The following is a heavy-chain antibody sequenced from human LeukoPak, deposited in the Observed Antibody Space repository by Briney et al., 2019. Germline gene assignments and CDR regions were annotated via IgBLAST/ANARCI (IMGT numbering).Heavy chain of an antibody. J-gene: IGHJ3*01. CDR1: GFNFGDSA. Sequence: GGSLRLCCAASGFNFGDSAMSWVRQTPRKGLEWVSLISFNGRNTYYGDSVKGRFTISRDNSKDTVYLQMNSLRAEDTAIFYCVRDIELSTWGPGTMVTVSS. CDR2: ISFNGRNT. CDR3: VRDIELST. D-gene: IGHD3-16*02. V-gene: IGHV3-23*01.